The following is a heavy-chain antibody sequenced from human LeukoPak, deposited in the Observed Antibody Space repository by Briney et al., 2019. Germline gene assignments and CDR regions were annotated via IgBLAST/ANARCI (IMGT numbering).Heavy chain of an antibody. J-gene: IGHJ4*02. CDR1: GGSFSGYY. V-gene: IGHV4-34*01. D-gene: IGHD5-12*01. Sequence: PSETLSLTCAVYGGSFSGYYWSWIRQPPGKGLEWIGEINHSGSTNYNPSLKSRVTISVDTSKNQFSLKLSSVTAADTAVYYCARGARRDGYNFDYWGQGILVTVSS. CDR2: INHSGST. CDR3: ARGARRDGYNFDY.